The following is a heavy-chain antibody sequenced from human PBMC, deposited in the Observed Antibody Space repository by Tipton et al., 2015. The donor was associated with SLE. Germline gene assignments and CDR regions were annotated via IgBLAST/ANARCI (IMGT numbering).Heavy chain of an antibody. J-gene: IGHJ4*02. V-gene: IGHV3-23*01. CDR2: ISGSGDIT. D-gene: IGHD3-10*01. Sequence: SLRLSCAASGFSFYSFYDYAMTWVRQAPGKGLEWVSAISGSGDITYYADSVKGRFTVSRDNSKNTLYLQMNSLRAEDTAVYYCAKNYGSGIYYRGYFDYWGQGTLVTVSS. CDR3: AKNYGSGIYYRGYFDY. CDR1: GFSFYSFYDYA.